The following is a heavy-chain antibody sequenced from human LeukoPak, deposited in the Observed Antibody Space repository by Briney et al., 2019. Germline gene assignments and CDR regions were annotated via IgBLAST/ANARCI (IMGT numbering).Heavy chain of an antibody. CDR2: ISYDGSNK. J-gene: IGHJ4*02. D-gene: IGHD6-19*01. CDR1: GFTSSGYG. CDR3: AKAVAARIDVTGNRFLDY. V-gene: IGHV3-30*18. Sequence: GRSLRLSCAASGFTSSGYGMHWVRQAPGKGLEWVALISYDGSNKYYADSVKGRFTISRDNSKNTLYLQMNSLRAGDTAVYYCAKAVAARIDVTGNRFLDYWGQGTLVTVSS.